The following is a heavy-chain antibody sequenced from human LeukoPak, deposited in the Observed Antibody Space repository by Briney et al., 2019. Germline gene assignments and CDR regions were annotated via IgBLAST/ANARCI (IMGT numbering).Heavy chain of an antibody. CDR2: IYYSGST. V-gene: IGHV4-59*01. CDR1: GGSISSYY. CDR3: TRGSIAYYYMDA. D-gene: IGHD3-22*01. J-gene: IGHJ6*03. Sequence: PSETLSLTCTVSGGSISSYYWSWIRQPPGKGLEWIGNIYYSGSTNYNPSLKSRVTISVDTSKNQFSLKLSSVTAADTAVYYCTRGSIAYYYMDAWGKGTTVTISS.